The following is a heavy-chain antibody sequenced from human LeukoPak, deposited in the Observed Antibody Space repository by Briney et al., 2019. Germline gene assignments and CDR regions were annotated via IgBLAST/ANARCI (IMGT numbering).Heavy chain of an antibody. D-gene: IGHD2-21*02. CDR1: DDSLSRYY. Sequence: PSETLSLTCTVSDDSLSRYYWSWVRQPAGKGLEWIGRLDTSGNTHYNPSLKSRVTMSVDTSRNQFSLRLTSVTAADTAVYYCARGGDCPDYWAQGTLVTVSS. CDR3: ARGGDCPDY. V-gene: IGHV4-4*07. CDR2: LDTSGNT. J-gene: IGHJ4*02.